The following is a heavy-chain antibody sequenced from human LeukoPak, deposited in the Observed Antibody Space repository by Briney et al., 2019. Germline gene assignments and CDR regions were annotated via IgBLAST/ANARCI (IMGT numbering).Heavy chain of an antibody. J-gene: IGHJ4*02. D-gene: IGHD6-13*01. Sequence: PSETLSLTCAVYGGSFSGYYWSWIRQPPGKGLEWIGEINHSGSTNYNPSLKGRVTISVDTSKNQFSLKLSSVTAADTAVYYCARARIAAAVLGYWGQGTLVTVSS. CDR1: GGSFSGYY. CDR2: INHSGST. V-gene: IGHV4-34*01. CDR3: ARARIAAAVLGY.